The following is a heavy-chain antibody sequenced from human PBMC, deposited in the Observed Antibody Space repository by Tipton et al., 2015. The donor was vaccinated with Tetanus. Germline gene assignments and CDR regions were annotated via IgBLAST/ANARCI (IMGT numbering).Heavy chain of an antibody. Sequence: SLTCTVSGGSVSSGSYYWSWIRQPPGKGLEWIGYTYYSGSTNYNPSLKSRVTISVDTSKNQFSLKLSSVTAADTAVYYCARSPYYDFWSGYYPGYWGQGTLVTVSS. CDR3: ARSPYYDFWSGYYPGY. CDR2: TYYSGST. D-gene: IGHD3-3*01. CDR1: GGSVSSGSYY. J-gene: IGHJ4*02. V-gene: IGHV4-61*01.